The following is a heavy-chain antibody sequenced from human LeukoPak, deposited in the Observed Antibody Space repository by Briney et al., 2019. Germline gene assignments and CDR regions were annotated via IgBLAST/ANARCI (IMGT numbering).Heavy chain of an antibody. Sequence: SETLSLTCTVSGGSISSSSYYWGWIRQPPGKGLEWIGSIYYSGSTYYNPSLKSRVTISVDTSRNQFSLKLSSVTAADTAVYYCARRVGANDYWGHGTLVTVSS. CDR2: IYYSGST. V-gene: IGHV4-39*01. CDR3: ARRVGANDY. J-gene: IGHJ4*01. D-gene: IGHD1-26*01. CDR1: GGSISSSSYY.